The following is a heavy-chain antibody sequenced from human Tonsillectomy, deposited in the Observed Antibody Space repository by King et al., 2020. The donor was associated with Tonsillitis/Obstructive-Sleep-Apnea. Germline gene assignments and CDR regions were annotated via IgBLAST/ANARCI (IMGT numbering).Heavy chain of an antibody. CDR3: ARDATGTTDY. J-gene: IGHJ4*02. CDR2: IWYDGSNK. Sequence: VQLVESGGGVVQPGRSLRLSCAASGFTFSSYGMHWVRQAPGKGLEWVAVIWYDGSNKYYADSVTGRFTISRDNSKHTLYLQMNSLRAEETAVYYCARDATGTTDYWGQGTLVTVSS. CDR1: GFTFSSYG. V-gene: IGHV3-33*01. D-gene: IGHD1/OR15-1a*01.